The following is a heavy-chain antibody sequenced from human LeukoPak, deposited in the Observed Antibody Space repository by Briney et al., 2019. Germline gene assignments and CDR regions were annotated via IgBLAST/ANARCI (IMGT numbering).Heavy chain of an antibody. CDR1: GFTFSTYA. D-gene: IGHD3-9*01. V-gene: IGHV3-23*01. CDR3: AKEFDILTGYPCYFDY. CDR2: ISGSGDNT. Sequence: PGGSLRLSCAASGFTFSTYAMSWVRQAPGKGLEWVSGISGSGDNTNYADSVKGRFTISRDKSKNTLYLQMNSLRAEDTAVYYCAKEFDILTGYPCYFDYWGQGTLVTVSS. J-gene: IGHJ4*02.